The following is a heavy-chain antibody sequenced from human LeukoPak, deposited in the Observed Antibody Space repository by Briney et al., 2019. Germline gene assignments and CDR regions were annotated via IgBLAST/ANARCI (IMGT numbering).Heavy chain of an antibody. Sequence: ASVKVSCKASGYTFTGYYIHWVRQAPGQGLEWMGWINPSGGSTSYAQKFQGRVTMTRDTSTSTVYMELSSLRSEDTAVYYCARERRRDGYNPLDFDYWGQGTLVSVSS. V-gene: IGHV1-46*01. CDR3: ARERRRDGYNPLDFDY. D-gene: IGHD5-24*01. CDR2: INPSGGST. CDR1: GYTFTGYY. J-gene: IGHJ4*02.